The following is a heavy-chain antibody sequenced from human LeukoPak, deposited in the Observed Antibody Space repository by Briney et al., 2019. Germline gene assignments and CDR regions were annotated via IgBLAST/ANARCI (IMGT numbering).Heavy chain of an antibody. D-gene: IGHD4-17*01. CDR2: ISAYNGNT. Sequence: ASVKVSCKASGYTFTSYGISWVRQAPGQGLEWMGWISAYNGNTNYAQKLQGRVTMTTDTSTSTAYMELRSLRSDDTAVYYCAGERDSYGVDWFDPWGQGTLVTVSS. J-gene: IGHJ5*02. CDR3: AGERDSYGVDWFDP. V-gene: IGHV1-18*01. CDR1: GYTFTSYG.